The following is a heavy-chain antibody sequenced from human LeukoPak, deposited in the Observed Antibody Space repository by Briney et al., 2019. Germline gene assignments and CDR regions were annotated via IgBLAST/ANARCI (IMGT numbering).Heavy chain of an antibody. V-gene: IGHV3-13*01. Sequence: GGSLRLSCAASGFTLSTYDMHWVRQPPGKGLEWVSGIDTPGNTYYPDSVKGRFTMSRESAKNSLYLQMNSLRAGDTAVYYCARDPYDILTGYYPHYWGQGTLVTVSS. CDR1: GFTLSTYD. J-gene: IGHJ4*02. D-gene: IGHD3-9*01. CDR2: IDTPGNT. CDR3: ARDPYDILTGYYPHY.